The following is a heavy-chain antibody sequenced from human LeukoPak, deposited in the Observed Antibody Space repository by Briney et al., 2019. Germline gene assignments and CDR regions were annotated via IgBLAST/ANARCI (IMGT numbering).Heavy chain of an antibody. CDR2: IYYRGST. J-gene: IGHJ4*02. CDR1: GGSISSSSYY. V-gene: IGHV4-39*01. D-gene: IGHD3-10*01. CDR3: ARQDYGSGNPDY. Sequence: PSETLSLTCTVSGGSISSSSYYWGWIRQPPGKGLEWIGSIYYRGSTYYNPSLKSRVTISVDTSKNQFSLKLSSVTAADTAVYYCARQDYGSGNPDYWGQGTLVTVSS.